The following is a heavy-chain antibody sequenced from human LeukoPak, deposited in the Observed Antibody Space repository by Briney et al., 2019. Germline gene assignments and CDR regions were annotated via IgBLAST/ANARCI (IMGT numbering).Heavy chain of an antibody. CDR2: IDPSDSYT. J-gene: IGHJ4*02. CDR1: GSSFTSYW. Sequence: GESLRISCKGSGSSFTSYWISWVRQMPGKGLAWMGRIDPSDSYTNYSPSFQGHVTISADKSISTAYLQWSSLKASDTAMYYCARQDLGQYCSGGSCYMDYWGQGTLVTVSS. D-gene: IGHD2-15*01. CDR3: ARQDLGQYCSGGSCYMDY. V-gene: IGHV5-10-1*01.